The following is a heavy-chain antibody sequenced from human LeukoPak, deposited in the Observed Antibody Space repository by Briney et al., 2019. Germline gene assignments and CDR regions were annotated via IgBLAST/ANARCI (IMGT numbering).Heavy chain of an antibody. CDR1: GGTFSSAA. CDR3: ATGNILFLPWLSFDY. CDR2: IIPIFGTA. V-gene: IGHV1-69*05. Sequence: GSSVKVSCKASGGTFSSAAIRWVRQAPGQGLEWMGGIIPIFGTANYAQKFQRRVTITTDDSTSTAYMELSSLRSEDTAVYYCATGNILFLPWLSFDYWGQGTLVTVSS. J-gene: IGHJ4*02. D-gene: IGHD3-3*01.